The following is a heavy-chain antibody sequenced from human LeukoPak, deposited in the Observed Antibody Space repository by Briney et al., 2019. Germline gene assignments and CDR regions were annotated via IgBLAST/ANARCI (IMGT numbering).Heavy chain of an antibody. CDR2: INPNSGGT. J-gene: IGHJ4*02. CDR3: ASWGPGGATEGIDY. D-gene: IGHD1-26*01. V-gene: IGHV1-2*02. Sequence: ASVKVSCKASGYTFTGYYMHWVRQAPGQGLEWMGWINPNSGGTNYAQKFQGRVTMTRDTSISTACMELSRLRSDDTAVYYCASWGPGGATEGIDYWGQGTLVTVSS. CDR1: GYTFTGYY.